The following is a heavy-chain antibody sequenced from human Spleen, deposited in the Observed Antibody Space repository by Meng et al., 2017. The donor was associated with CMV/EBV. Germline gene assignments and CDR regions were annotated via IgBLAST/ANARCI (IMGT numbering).Heavy chain of an antibody. J-gene: IGHJ6*02. D-gene: IGHD6-13*01. Sequence: GESLKISCAASGFTFSSYSMNWVRQAPGKGLEWVSYISSSSSTIYYADSVKGRFTISRDNAQSSLYLQMNSLRAEDTAVYYCARLGLAVAGSPGMDVWGQGTAVTVSS. CDR2: ISSSSSTI. V-gene: IGHV3-48*04. CDR3: ARLGLAVAGSPGMDV. CDR1: GFTFSSYS.